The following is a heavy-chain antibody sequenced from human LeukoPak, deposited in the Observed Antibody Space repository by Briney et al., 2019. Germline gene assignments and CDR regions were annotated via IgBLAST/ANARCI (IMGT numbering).Heavy chain of an antibody. CDR2: INHSGST. J-gene: IGHJ3*02. Sequence: SETLSLTCAVYGGSFSGYYWSWIRQPPGKGLEWIGEINHSGSTNYNPSLKSRVTISVDTSKNQFSLKLSSVTAADTAVYYRARDRILTGYYYDAFDIWGQGTMVTVSS. CDR3: ARDRILTGYYYDAFDI. CDR1: GGSFSGYY. V-gene: IGHV4-34*01. D-gene: IGHD3-9*01.